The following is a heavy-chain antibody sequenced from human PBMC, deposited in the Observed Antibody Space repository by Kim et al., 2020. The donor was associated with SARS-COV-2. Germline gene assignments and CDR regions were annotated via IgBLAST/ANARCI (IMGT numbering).Heavy chain of an antibody. CDR3: AIHQRYSSGWYVAVYY. CDR2: TYYSGNT. J-gene: IGHJ6*01. CDR1: GCSLSSSSYY. Sequence: SETLSLTCTVSGCSLSSSSYYWGWIRQPPGKGLEWIRTTYYSGNTYYNPFRNSHITIAENTSKNQFSLKMGFVTAEDTAVYYCAIHQRYSSGWYVAVYY. D-gene: IGHD6-19*01. V-gene: IGHV4-39*01.